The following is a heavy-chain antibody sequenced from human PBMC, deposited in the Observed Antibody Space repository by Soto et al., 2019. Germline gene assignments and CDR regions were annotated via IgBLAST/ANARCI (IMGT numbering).Heavy chain of an antibody. J-gene: IGHJ4*02. CDR3: ARLPNIGPNPPFDH. Sequence: SETLSLTCAVYGGSLSGYYWSWIRQTPGKRLEWVGDINHGGSANYNPSLKSRVTFSLDPSKNQFSLMLSSVTAADTAVYYCARLPNIGPNPPFDHWGQGILVTVSS. V-gene: IGHV4-34*01. CDR2: INHGGSA. CDR1: GGSLSGYY. D-gene: IGHD2-15*01.